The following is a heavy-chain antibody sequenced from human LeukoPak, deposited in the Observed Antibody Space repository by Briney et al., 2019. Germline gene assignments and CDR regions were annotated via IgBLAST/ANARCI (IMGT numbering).Heavy chain of an antibody. CDR1: GGSISSSSYY. J-gene: IGHJ5*02. Sequence: SETLSLTCTVSGGSISSSSYYWGWIRQPPGKGLEWIGSIYYSGSTYYTPSLKSRVTISVDTSKNQFSLKLSSVTAADTAVYYCARVYPTTVTTGHWFDPWGQGTLVTVSS. D-gene: IGHD4-17*01. CDR3: ARVYPTTVTTGHWFDP. V-gene: IGHV4-39*01. CDR2: IYYSGST.